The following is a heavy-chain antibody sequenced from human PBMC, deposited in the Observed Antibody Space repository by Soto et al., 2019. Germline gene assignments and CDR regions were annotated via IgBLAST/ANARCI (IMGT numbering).Heavy chain of an antibody. CDR3: TTEAYDNSGSLAFDI. Sequence: PSETLSLTCTFSGGSITNYYYSLIRQPPGKGLEWIGYIFHTGTTSYNPSLKSRVTLSVDTSQSQFSLKLNSVTAADTAVYYCTTEAYDNSGSLAFDIWGPGTLVTISS. D-gene: IGHD3-22*01. CDR1: GGSITNYY. CDR2: IFHTGTT. J-gene: IGHJ3*02. V-gene: IGHV4-59*08.